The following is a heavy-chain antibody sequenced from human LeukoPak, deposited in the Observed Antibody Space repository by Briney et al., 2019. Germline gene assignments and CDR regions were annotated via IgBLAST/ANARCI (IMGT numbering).Heavy chain of an antibody. J-gene: IGHJ4*02. CDR3: ARDIWNLRLIYY. CDR1: GYTFTDYY. V-gene: IGHV1-2*02. D-gene: IGHD3-16*01. Sequence: ASVKVSCKASGYTFTDYYLHWVRQAPGQGLEWMGWVNPNSGATKYAQNFQGRVTMTGDTSISTGYMELSGLTSDDTAVHYCARDIWNLRLIYYWGQGTLVTVSS. CDR2: VNPNSGAT.